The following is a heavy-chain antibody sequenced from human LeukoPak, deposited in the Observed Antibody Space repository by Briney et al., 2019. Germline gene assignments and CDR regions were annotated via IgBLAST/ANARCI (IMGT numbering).Heavy chain of an antibody. CDR1: GYTFTSYG. Sequence: GASVKVSCKASGYTFTSYGISWVRQAPGQGLEGMGWISAYNGNTNYAQKLQGRVTMTTDTSTSTAYMELRSLRSDDTAVYYCARDRATTVTTWAEIDYWGQGTLVTVSS. CDR2: ISAYNGNT. J-gene: IGHJ4*02. V-gene: IGHV1-18*01. D-gene: IGHD4-17*01. CDR3: ARDRATTVTTWAEIDY.